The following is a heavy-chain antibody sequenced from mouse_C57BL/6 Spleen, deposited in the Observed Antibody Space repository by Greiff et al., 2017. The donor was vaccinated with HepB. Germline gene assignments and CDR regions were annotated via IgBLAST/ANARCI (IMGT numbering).Heavy chain of an antibody. CDR1: GYTFTSYW. Sequence: QVHVKQPGTELVKPGASVKLSCKASGYTFTSYWMHWVKQRPGQGLEWIGNINPSNGGTNYNEKFKSKATLTVDKSSSTAYMQLSSLTSEDSAVYYCARETMVTTGNYFDYWGQGTTLTVSS. CDR3: ARETMVTTGNYFDY. V-gene: IGHV1-53*01. CDR2: INPSNGGT. D-gene: IGHD2-2*01. J-gene: IGHJ2*01.